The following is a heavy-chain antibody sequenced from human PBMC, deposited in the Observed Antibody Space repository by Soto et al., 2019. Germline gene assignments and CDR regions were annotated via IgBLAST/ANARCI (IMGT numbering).Heavy chain of an antibody. CDR2: ISLYSDGT. V-gene: IGHV1-18*01. Sequence: GASVKVSCKTSGYTSSNYGITWVRQAPGQPLEWLGWISLYSDGTNYAQKFQGRVSMTTDTSTTTAYMELRSLRSDDTAVYYCARVVPGAEAWFGPWGQGTLVTVS. CDR3: ARVVPGAEAWFGP. CDR1: GYTSSNYG. J-gene: IGHJ5*02. D-gene: IGHD2-2*01.